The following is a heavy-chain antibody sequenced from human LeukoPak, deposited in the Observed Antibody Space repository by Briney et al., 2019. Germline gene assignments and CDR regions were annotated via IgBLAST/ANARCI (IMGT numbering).Heavy chain of an antibody. V-gene: IGHV3-23*01. D-gene: IGHD2-2*01. Sequence: PGGSLRLSCAASGFTFSSYAMSWVRQAPGKGLEWVSAISGSGGSTYYADSVKGRFTISRDNSKNTLYLQMNSLRAEDTAVYSCANPPVVPAAIIGSSGTDYWGQGTLVTVSS. J-gene: IGHJ4*02. CDR3: ANPPVVPAAIIGSSGTDY. CDR2: ISGSGGST. CDR1: GFTFSSYA.